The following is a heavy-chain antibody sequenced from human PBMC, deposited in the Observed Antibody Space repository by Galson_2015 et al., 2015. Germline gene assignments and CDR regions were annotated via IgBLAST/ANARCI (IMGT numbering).Heavy chain of an antibody. V-gene: IGHV3-15*01. CDR2: IKSKTDGGTT. Sequence: SLRLSCAASGFTFSNAWMSWVRQAPGKGLEWVGRIKSKTDGGTTDYAAPVKGRFTISRDDSKNTLYLQMNSLKTEDTAVYYCTTAGYYDFWSGYYRVLDYWGQGTLVTVSS. D-gene: IGHD3-3*01. CDR3: TTAGYYDFWSGYYRVLDY. J-gene: IGHJ4*02. CDR1: GFTFSNAW.